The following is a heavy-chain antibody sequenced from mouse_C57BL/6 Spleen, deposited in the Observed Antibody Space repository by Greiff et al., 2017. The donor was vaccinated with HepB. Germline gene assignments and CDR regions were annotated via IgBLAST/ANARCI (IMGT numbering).Heavy chain of an antibody. CDR1: GYTFTDYE. CDR2: IDPETGGT. V-gene: IGHV1-15*01. Sequence: VQLQQSGAELVRPGASVTLSCKASGYTFTDYEMHWVKQTPVHGLEWIGAIDPETGGTAYNQKFKGKAILTADKSSSTAYMELRSLTSEDSAVYYCTRVSSFYWYFDVGGTGTTVTVSS. CDR3: TRVSSFYWYFDV. J-gene: IGHJ1*03. D-gene: IGHD1-1*01.